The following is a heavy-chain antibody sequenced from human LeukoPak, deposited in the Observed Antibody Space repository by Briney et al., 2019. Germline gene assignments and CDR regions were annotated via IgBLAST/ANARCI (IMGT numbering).Heavy chain of an antibody. CDR1: GFTFSGYW. J-gene: IGHJ4*02. V-gene: IGHV3-74*01. CDR3: ARAGVSYSTDN. D-gene: IGHD2-8*01. CDR2: INNDGSTT. Sequence: PRGSPRLSCAASGFTFSGYWMHWVRQAPGKGLVWVSRINNDGSTTTYADSVKGRFTVSRDNAKNTLYLQMNSLRAEDTAVYYCARAGVSYSTDNWGQGTLVTVSS.